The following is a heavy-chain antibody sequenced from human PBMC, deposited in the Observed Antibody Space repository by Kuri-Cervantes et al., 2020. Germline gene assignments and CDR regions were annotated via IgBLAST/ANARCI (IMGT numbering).Heavy chain of an antibody. CDR1: GGSISSYY. CDR3: ARSPDTYYYYYYMDV. Sequence: SETLSLTCTVSGGSISSYYWSWIRQPPGKGLEWTGSLHYSGNTYHNPSLKSRLTISVDTSKNHFSLRVTSVTAADTAVYYCARSPDTYYYYYYMDVWGKGTTVTVSS. V-gene: IGHV4-59*05. CDR2: LHYSGNT. J-gene: IGHJ6*03.